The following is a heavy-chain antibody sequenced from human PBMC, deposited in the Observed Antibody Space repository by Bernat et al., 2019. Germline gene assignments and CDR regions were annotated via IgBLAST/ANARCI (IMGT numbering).Heavy chain of an antibody. J-gene: IGHJ5*02. CDR3: ARVVAVAGTSLDP. CDR1: GFTFSSYE. V-gene: IGHV3-48*03. D-gene: IGHD6-19*01. CDR2: ISSSGSTI. Sequence: EVQLVESGGGLVQPGGSLRLSCAASGFTFSSYEMNWVRQAPGKGLEWVSYISSSGSTIYYADSVKGRFTISRDNSKNTLYLQMNSLRAEDTAVYYCARVVAVAGTSLDPWGQGTLVTVSS.